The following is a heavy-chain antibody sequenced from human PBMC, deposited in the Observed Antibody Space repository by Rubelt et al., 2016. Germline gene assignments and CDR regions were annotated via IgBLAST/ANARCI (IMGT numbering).Heavy chain of an antibody. CDR1: GYTFTNFF. J-gene: IGHJ4*02. CDR3: AAALGTRTCDN. CDR2: FNPFGGTT. D-gene: IGHD1-14*01. Sequence: QVQLVQSGAEVKKPGASVKVSCKASGYTFTNFFMHWVRQAPGQGLEWMGIFNPFGGTTSYAQNFQGRVTMTRDTSTSTVYMELSSLTSEDTAIYYCAAALGTRTCDNWGQGTLVTVSS. V-gene: IGHV1-46*01.